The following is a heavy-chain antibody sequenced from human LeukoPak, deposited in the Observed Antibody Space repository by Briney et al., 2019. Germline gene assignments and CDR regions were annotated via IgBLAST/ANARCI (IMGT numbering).Heavy chain of an antibody. D-gene: IGHD3-22*01. Sequence: ASVKVSCKASGYTFTSYGISWWGQAPGKGLGGMGGFGAYNGNTNYAQKLQGRVTMTTDTSTSTAYMELRSLRSDDTAVYYCARSNSYYDSSGYPFDYWGQGTLVTVSS. CDR2: FGAYNGNT. CDR1: GYTFTSYG. J-gene: IGHJ4*02. CDR3: ARSNSYYDSSGYPFDY. V-gene: IGHV1-18*01.